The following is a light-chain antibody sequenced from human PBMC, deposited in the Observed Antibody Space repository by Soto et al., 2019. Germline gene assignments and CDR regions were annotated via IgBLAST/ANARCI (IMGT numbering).Light chain of an antibody. CDR2: SAS. V-gene: IGKV1-39*01. J-gene: IGKJ1*01. Sequence: DIQMTQSPSSLSASVGDRVTITCRASQSMSNYLHWYQQQPGKAPKLLIYSASTLQAGVPSRFNGSGSGTDFTLTISSLQPEDFATYYCQQSYSIPRTLRQGTTLEIK. CDR1: QSMSNY. CDR3: QQSYSIPRT.